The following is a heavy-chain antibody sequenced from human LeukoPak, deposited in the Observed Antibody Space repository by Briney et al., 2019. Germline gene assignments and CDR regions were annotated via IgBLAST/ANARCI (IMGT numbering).Heavy chain of an antibody. CDR3: ARCYYGSGSYYTYYYGMDV. Sequence: GASVKVSCKASGYTFTSYYMHWVRQAPGQGLEWVGIINPSGGSTSYAQKFQGRVTMTRDTSTSTVYMELSSLRSEDTAVYYCARCYYGSGSYYTYYYGMDVWGQGTTVTVSS. CDR1: GYTFTSYY. CDR2: INPSGGST. J-gene: IGHJ6*02. D-gene: IGHD3-10*01. V-gene: IGHV1-46*01.